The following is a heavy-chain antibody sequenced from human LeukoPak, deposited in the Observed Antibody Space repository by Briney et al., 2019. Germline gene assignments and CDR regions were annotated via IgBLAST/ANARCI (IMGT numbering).Heavy chain of an antibody. CDR3: AKEYYYDSSGYLGDAFDI. CDR2: ISYDGSNK. J-gene: IGHJ3*02. Sequence: PGRSLRLSCAASGFTFSSYGMHWVRQAPGKGLEWVAVISYDGSNKYYADSVKGRFTISRDNSKNTLYLQMNSLRAEDTAVYYCAKEYYYDSSGYLGDAFDIWGQGTMVTVSS. D-gene: IGHD3-22*01. V-gene: IGHV3-30*18. CDR1: GFTFSSYG.